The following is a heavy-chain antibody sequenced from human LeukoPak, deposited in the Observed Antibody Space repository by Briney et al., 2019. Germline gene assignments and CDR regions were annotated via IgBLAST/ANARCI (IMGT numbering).Heavy chain of an antibody. D-gene: IGHD3-10*01. Sequence: GGSLRLSCAASGFTFSSYSMNWVRQAPGKGLEWVSYISSSSSTIYYADSVKGRFTISRDNAKNSLYLQMNSLRDEDTAVYYCAKGAGLLWFGEPHYGMDVWGQGTTVTVSS. CDR3: AKGAGLLWFGEPHYGMDV. CDR1: GFTFSSYS. J-gene: IGHJ6*02. CDR2: ISSSSSTI. V-gene: IGHV3-48*02.